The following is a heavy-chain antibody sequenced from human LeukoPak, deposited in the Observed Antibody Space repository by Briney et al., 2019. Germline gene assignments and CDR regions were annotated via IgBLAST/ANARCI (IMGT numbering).Heavy chain of an antibody. Sequence: SETLSPTCTLSGGSISGFYWSWIRQPPGQGLEWIGYIYYSGSTNYNPSLKSRVTISVDTSKVLFYLKLSSVTAADTAVYYCARGARAAAVPFDYWGQGTWSPSPQ. J-gene: IGHJ4*02. CDR3: ARGARAAAVPFDY. V-gene: IGHV4-59*01. D-gene: IGHD6-13*01. CDR2: IYYSGST. CDR1: GGSISGFY.